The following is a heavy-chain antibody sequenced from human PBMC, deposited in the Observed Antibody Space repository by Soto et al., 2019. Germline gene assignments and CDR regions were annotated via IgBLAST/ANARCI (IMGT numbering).Heavy chain of an antibody. Sequence: QVQLQESGPGLVQPSQTLSLTCSVSGDPVSSGSYYWTWVRQHPVKGLEWIGYIYHTGSTYYNPSLQSRLIMSIDTSKNQFSLHLYSVTAADTAVYFCAAKLGTTHYFDFWGQGSLVAVYS. V-gene: IGHV4-31*03. D-gene: IGHD7-27*01. J-gene: IGHJ4*02. CDR1: GDPVSSGSYY. CDR2: IYHTGST. CDR3: AAKLGTTHYFDF.